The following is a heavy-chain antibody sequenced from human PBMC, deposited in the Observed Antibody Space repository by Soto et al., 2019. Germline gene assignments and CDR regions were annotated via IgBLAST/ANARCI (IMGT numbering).Heavy chain of an antibody. J-gene: IGHJ5*01. D-gene: IGHD3-9*01. CDR1: GFTFSSYA. CDR2: ISGSGATT. CDR3: AKLRYFDWSAYNWFEY. V-gene: IGHV3-23*01. Sequence: GGSLRLSCAASGFTFSSYAMTWVRQAPGKGLEWVSGISGSGATTSYADSVKGRFTVSRGNSKNTLYLQMNSLRVEDTAVYHCAKLRYFDWSAYNWFEYWGQGTPVTVS.